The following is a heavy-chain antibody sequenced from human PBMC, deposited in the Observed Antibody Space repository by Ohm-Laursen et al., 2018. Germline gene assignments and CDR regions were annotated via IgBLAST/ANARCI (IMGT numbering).Heavy chain of an antibody. V-gene: IGHV3-30*02. Sequence: SLRLSCAASGLTFSSYGMHWVRQAPGKGLEWVALIWYDGSNKYYADSVKGRFTISRDNSKNTLYLQMNSLRAEDTAVYYCAKAPGAAMALFDYWGQGTLVTVSS. CDR2: IWYDGSNK. CDR3: AKAPGAAMALFDY. CDR1: GLTFSSYG. D-gene: IGHD5-18*01. J-gene: IGHJ4*02.